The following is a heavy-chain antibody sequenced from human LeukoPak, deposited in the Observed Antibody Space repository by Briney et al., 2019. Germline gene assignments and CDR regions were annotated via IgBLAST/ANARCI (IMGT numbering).Heavy chain of an antibody. CDR1: GDSISSSTYY. J-gene: IGHJ4*02. V-gene: IGHV4-39*02. Sequence: KPSETLSLTCTFSGDSISSSTYYWAWIRQTPGKGLEWIGSLYYSGSTYYNPSLESRVTISLDTSRNRFSLKLSSVTAADTAMYYCAREGRQDYVYFDHWGQGSLVTVSS. D-gene: IGHD4-17*01. CDR3: AREGRQDYVYFDH. CDR2: LYYSGST.